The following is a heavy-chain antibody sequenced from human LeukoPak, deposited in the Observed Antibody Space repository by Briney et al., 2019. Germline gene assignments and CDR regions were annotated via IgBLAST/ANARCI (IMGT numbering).Heavy chain of an antibody. CDR3: AKAVSSNWYFDL. D-gene: IGHD3-16*01. Sequence: PGGSLRLSCAASGFTFSSYSMNWVRQAPGKGLEWVSAISGSGGSTYYADSVKGRFTISRDNSKNTLYLQMNSLRAEDTAVYYCAKAVSSNWYFDLWGRGTLVTVSS. V-gene: IGHV3-23*01. CDR2: ISGSGGST. CDR1: GFTFSSYS. J-gene: IGHJ2*01.